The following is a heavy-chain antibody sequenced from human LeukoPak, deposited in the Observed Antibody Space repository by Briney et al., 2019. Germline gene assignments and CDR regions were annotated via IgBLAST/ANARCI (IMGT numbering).Heavy chain of an antibody. CDR3: ARGPRDQGILRFLEWLLDP. V-gene: IGHV5-51*01. Sequence: GESLKISCKGSGYSFTSYWIGWVRQMPGKGLEWMGIIYPGDSDTRYSPSFQGQVTISADKSISTAYLQWSSLKASDTAMYYCARGPRDQGILRFLEWLLDPWGQGTLVTVSS. J-gene: IGHJ5*02. CDR2: IYPGDSDT. CDR1: GYSFTSYW. D-gene: IGHD3-3*01.